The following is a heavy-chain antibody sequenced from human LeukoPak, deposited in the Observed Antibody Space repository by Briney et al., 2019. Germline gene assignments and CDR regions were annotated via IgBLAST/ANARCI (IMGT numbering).Heavy chain of an antibody. J-gene: IGHJ4*02. V-gene: IGHV3-23*01. CDR2: ISGSGGST. D-gene: IGHD2-2*01. CDR1: GFTFSSYT. CDR3: AKDCSSTSCYYFDY. Sequence: GGSLRLSCAASGFTFSSYTMSWVRQAPGKGLEWVSVISGSGGSTYYADSVKGRFTISRDNSKNTLYLQMNSLRAEDTPVYYCAKDCSSTSCYYFDYWGQGTLVTVSS.